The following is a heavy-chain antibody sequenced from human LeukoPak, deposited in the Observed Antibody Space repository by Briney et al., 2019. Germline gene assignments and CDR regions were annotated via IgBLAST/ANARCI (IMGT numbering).Heavy chain of an antibody. V-gene: IGHV5-51*01. Sequence: GESLKISCKGSGYSFTSYWIGWVRQMPGKGLEWMGIIYPGDSSIRYSPSFQGQVTISADKSISTAYLQWSSLKASDTAMYYCARRAVAATSAIKNFDYWGQGTLVTVSS. CDR2: IYPGDSSI. J-gene: IGHJ4*02. CDR3: ARRAVAATSAIKNFDY. D-gene: IGHD6-19*01. CDR1: GYSFTSYW.